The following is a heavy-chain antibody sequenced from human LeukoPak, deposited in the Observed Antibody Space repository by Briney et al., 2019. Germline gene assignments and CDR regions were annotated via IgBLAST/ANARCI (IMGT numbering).Heavy chain of an antibody. CDR3: VRDLDWGAFDV. V-gene: IGHV3-23*01. D-gene: IGHD3/OR15-3a*01. CDR1: EFRFSSHG. CDR2: ISPSGDIT. J-gene: IGHJ3*01. Sequence: PGGTLRLFCAASEFRFSSHGMDRVRQTAGKGLEWVSGISPSGDITYYADSVMGRFTISRDNRQSTVSLQMNSLRPEDTALYYCVRDLDWGAFDVWGQGTMVTVSS.